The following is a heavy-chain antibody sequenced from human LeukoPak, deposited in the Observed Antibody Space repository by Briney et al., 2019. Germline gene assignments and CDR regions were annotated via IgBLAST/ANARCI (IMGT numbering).Heavy chain of an antibody. V-gene: IGHV3-23*01. CDR1: GCTFSSYA. J-gene: IGHJ4*02. CDR2: LTGSGSST. Sequence: PGGSMRLSCAASGCTFSSYAMIWVRQAPGKVLEWLSALTGSGSSTYYADSVKGRFTISRDNSMNTLSLQMNSLRAEDTALYYCAKDRYSSGRVFDYWGQGALVTVSS. D-gene: IGHD6-19*01. CDR3: AKDRYSSGRVFDY.